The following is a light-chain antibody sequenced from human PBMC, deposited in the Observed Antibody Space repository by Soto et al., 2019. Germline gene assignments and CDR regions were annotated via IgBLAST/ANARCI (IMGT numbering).Light chain of an antibody. CDR3: SSYTSSSTPYV. CDR1: SSDVGGYDY. Sequence: QSVLTQPASVSGSPGQSITISCTGTSSDVGGYDYVSWYQLHPGKAPKLMVFEVSNRPSGVSYRFSGSKSGNTASLTISGLQAEHEADYYCSSYTSSSTPYVFGTGTKVPV. J-gene: IGLJ1*01. V-gene: IGLV2-14*01. CDR2: EVS.